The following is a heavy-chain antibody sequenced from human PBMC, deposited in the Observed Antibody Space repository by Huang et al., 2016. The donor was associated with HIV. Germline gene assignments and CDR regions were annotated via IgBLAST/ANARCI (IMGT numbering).Heavy chain of an antibody. CDR3: AKESRWFSDFDQ. Sequence: QVQLVESGGGVVQPGTSLRLSCAASGFFFSNFGMHWVRQAPGKGLEWLAVISYDGRSDRYSDSVKGRFTISRDNDKNTLSLEMNRLRHDDTAVYYCAKESRWFSDFDQWGQGTLVTVSS. D-gene: IGHD2-15*01. CDR2: ISYDGRSD. V-gene: IGHV3-30*18. J-gene: IGHJ5*02. CDR1: GFFFSNFG.